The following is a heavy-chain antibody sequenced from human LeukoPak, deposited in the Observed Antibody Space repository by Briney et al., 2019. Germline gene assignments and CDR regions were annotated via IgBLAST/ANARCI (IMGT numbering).Heavy chain of an antibody. CDR3: AGPSGIVVVPAAIRKNYYYMDV. V-gene: IGHV4-4*07. Sequence: PSETLSLTCTVSGGSISSYYWSWIRQPAGKGLEWIGRIYTSGSTNYNPSLKSRVTMSVDTSKNQFSLKLSSVTAADTAVYYCAGPSGIVVVPAAIRKNYYYMDVWGKGTTVTVSS. CDR1: GGSISSYY. D-gene: IGHD2-2*01. J-gene: IGHJ6*03. CDR2: IYTSGST.